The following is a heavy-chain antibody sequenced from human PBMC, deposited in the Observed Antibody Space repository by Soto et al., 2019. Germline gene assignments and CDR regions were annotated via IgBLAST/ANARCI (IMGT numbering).Heavy chain of an antibody. J-gene: IGHJ2*01. Sequence: QVQLQESGPGLVKPSGTLSLTCAVSGGSISSSNWWSWVRQPPGKGLEWIGEIYHSGSTNYNPSLKSRVTLSVDKSKNQFSLKLSSVTAADTAVYYCARGGATVGRRFYWYFDLLGRGTLVTVSS. CDR1: GGSISSSNW. D-gene: IGHD1-26*01. CDR2: IYHSGST. V-gene: IGHV4-4*02. CDR3: ARGGATVGRRFYWYFDL.